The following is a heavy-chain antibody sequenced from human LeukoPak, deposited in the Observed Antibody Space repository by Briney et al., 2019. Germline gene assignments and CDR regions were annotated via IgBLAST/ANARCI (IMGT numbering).Heavy chain of an antibody. CDR1: GFTFSTYS. CDR2: INHSGST. D-gene: IGHD3-10*01. Sequence: GSLRLSCAASGFTFSTYSMNWIRQPPGKGLEWIGEINHSGSTNYNPSLKSRVTISVDTSKNQFSLKLSSVTAADTAVYYCARSNLLLWFGESPFDYWGQGTLVTVSS. V-gene: IGHV4-34*01. J-gene: IGHJ4*02. CDR3: ARSNLLLWFGESPFDY.